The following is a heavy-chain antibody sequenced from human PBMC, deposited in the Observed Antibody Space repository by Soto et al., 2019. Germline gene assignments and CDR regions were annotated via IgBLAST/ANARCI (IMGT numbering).Heavy chain of an antibody. J-gene: IGHJ3*02. Sequence: GESLKISCKGSGYRFTSYWISWVRQMPGKGLEWMGRIDPGDSYTNYSPSFQGHVTISADKSISTAYLQWSSLKVSDTAMYYCALVATNHDAFDIWGQGTMVTVSS. CDR3: ALVATNHDAFDI. CDR1: GYRFTSYW. D-gene: IGHD5-12*01. V-gene: IGHV5-10-1*01. CDR2: IDPGDSYT.